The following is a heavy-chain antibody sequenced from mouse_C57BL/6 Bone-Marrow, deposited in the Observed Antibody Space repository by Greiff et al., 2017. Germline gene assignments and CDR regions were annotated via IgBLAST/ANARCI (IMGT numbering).Heavy chain of an antibody. V-gene: IGHV1-82*01. D-gene: IGHD1-1*01. CDR1: GYAFSSSW. CDR2: IYPGDGDT. CDR3: ARDYGSFFAY. Sequence: VQLQQSGPELVKPGASVKISCKASGYAFSSSWMNWVKQRPGKGLEWIGRIYPGDGDTNYNGKFKGKATLTADKSSSTAYMQLSSLTSEDSAVYFCARDYGSFFAYWGQGTLVTVSA. J-gene: IGHJ3*01.